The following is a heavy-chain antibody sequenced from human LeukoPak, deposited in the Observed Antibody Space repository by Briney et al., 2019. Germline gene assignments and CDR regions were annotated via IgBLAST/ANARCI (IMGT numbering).Heavy chain of an antibody. Sequence: SVKVSCKASGGTFSSYAISWVRQAPGQGLEWMGRIIPILGIANYVQKFQGRVTITADKSTSTAYIELSSLRSEDTAVYYCRATGSYPPYYYGMDVWGQGTTVTVSS. CDR2: IIPILGIA. CDR3: RATGSYPPYYYGMDV. J-gene: IGHJ6*02. CDR1: GGTFSSYA. V-gene: IGHV1-69*04. D-gene: IGHD3-10*01.